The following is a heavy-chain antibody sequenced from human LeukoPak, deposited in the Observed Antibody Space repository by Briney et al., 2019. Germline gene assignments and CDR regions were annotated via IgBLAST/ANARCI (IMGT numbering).Heavy chain of an antibody. Sequence: GRSLRLSCAASGFTFDDYAMHWVRQAPGKGLEWVSGISWKRGTIVYADSVKGRFTISRDNAKSYLYLQMNSLRAEDTAFYYCAKDSGRYALDFWGQGTLVTVSS. V-gene: IGHV3-9*01. CDR2: ISWKRGTI. CDR1: GFTFDDYA. CDR3: AKDSGRYALDF. J-gene: IGHJ4*02. D-gene: IGHD1-26*01.